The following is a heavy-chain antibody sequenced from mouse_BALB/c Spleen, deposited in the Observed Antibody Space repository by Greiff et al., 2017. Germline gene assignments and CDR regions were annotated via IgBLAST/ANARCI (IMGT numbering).Heavy chain of an antibody. D-gene: IGHD1-1*01. Sequence: VQLKESGPSLVKPSQTLSLTCSVTGDSITSGYWNWIRKVPGNKLEYMGYISYSGSTYYNPSLKSRISITRDTSKNQYYLQLNSVTTEDTATYYWARTPCYGSSYGAMDYWGQGTSVTVSS. CDR3: ARTPCYGSSYGAMDY. CDR1: GDSITSGY. J-gene: IGHJ4*01. CDR2: ISYSGST. V-gene: IGHV3-8*02.